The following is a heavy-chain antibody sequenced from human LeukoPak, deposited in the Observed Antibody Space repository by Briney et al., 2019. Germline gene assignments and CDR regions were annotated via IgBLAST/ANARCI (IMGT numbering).Heavy chain of an antibody. CDR2: IIPIFGTA. CDR3: ARGGPYYYGSGSLYYFDY. J-gene: IGHJ4*02. D-gene: IGHD3-10*01. CDR1: GYTFTSYG. V-gene: IGHV1-69*13. Sequence: GASVKGSCKASGYTFTSYGISWVRQAPGQGLEWMGGIIPIFGTANYAQKFQGRVTITADESTSTAYMELSSLRSEDTAVYYCARGGPYYYGSGSLYYFDYWGQGTLVTVSS.